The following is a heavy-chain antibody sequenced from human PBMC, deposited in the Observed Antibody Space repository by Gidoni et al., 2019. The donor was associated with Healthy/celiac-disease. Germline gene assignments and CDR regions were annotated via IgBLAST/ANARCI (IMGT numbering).Heavy chain of an antibody. CDR1: GYSFTSYT. J-gene: IGHJ4*02. Sequence: QVQLVQSGAEVKKPGASVKVSCKASGYSFTSYTINWVRQATGPGLEWMGWMNPNSGNTGYAQKFQGRVTMTRNTSISTAYMELSSLRSEDTAVYYCARVAYCGGDCYLVYYFDYWGQGTLVTVSS. CDR3: ARVAYCGGDCYLVYYFDY. D-gene: IGHD2-21*01. V-gene: IGHV1-8*01. CDR2: MNPNSGNT.